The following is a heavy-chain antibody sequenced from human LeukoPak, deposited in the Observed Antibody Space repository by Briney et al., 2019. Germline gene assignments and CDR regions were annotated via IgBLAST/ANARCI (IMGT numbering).Heavy chain of an antibody. D-gene: IGHD2-15*01. Sequence: PSATLSLTCPVSGASITSGGYFSSWIRQRPGKALQWFGYISYSEATSHTCYNPSLNSRVTISAETTKNQVSLRLNSVAAADTAIYCCARDQLVVDNVFDGWGPGTMVTVSS. J-gene: IGHJ3*01. V-gene: IGHV4-31*03. CDR2: ISYSEATSHT. CDR1: GASITSGGYF. CDR3: ARDQLVVDNVFDG.